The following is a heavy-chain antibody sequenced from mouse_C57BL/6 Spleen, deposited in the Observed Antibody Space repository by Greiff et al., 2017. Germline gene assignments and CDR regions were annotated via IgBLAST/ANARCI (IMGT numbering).Heavy chain of an antibody. CDR3: ARGTTVVDRNWYFDV. CDR2: ISDGGSYT. Sequence: EVQLVESGGGLVKPGGSLKLSCAASGFTFSSYAMSWVRQTPEKRLEWVATISDGGSYTYYPDNVKGRFTISRDNAKNNLYLQMSHLKSEDTAMYYCARGTTVVDRNWYFDVWGTGTTVTVSS. D-gene: IGHD1-1*01. J-gene: IGHJ1*03. V-gene: IGHV5-4*01. CDR1: GFTFSSYA.